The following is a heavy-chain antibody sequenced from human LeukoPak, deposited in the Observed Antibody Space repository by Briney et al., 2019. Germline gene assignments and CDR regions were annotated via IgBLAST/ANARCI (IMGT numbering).Heavy chain of an antibody. CDR2: INHSGST. CDR1: GGSISSSSYY. V-gene: IGHV4-39*07. D-gene: IGHD5-18*01. Sequence: SETLSLTCTVTGGSISSSSYYWSWIRQPPGKGLEWIGEINHSGSTNYNPSLKSRVTISVDTSKNQFSLKLSSVTAADTAVYYCARPTQDRGYSYGSAYYFDYWGQGTLVTVSS. J-gene: IGHJ4*02. CDR3: ARPTQDRGYSYGSAYYFDY.